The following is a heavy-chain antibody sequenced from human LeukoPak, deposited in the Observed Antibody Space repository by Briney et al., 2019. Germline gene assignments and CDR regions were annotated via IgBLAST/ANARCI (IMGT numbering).Heavy chain of an antibody. CDR1: GFTVSSNY. CDR3: ARDAYDSSGYSRLDY. Sequence: AGGSLRLSCAASGFTVSSNYMSWVRQAPGKGLEWVSAIYSGGSTYYADSVKGRFTISRDNSKNTLYLQMNSLRAEDTAVYYCARDAYDSSGYSRLDYWGQGTLVTVSS. CDR2: IYSGGST. J-gene: IGHJ4*02. V-gene: IGHV3-53*01. D-gene: IGHD3-22*01.